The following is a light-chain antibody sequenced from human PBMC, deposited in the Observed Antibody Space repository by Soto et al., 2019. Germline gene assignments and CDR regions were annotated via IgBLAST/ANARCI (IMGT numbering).Light chain of an antibody. Sequence: QSVLTQPASVSGSHGQSITISCTGTSSDVGGYNYVSWYQQHPGKAPKLMIYDVSNRPSGVSNRFSGSKSGNTASLTISGLQAEDEADYYCSSYTSSSTSVFGGGTKLTVL. J-gene: IGLJ2*01. CDR2: DVS. V-gene: IGLV2-14*01. CDR3: SSYTSSSTSV. CDR1: SSDVGGYNY.